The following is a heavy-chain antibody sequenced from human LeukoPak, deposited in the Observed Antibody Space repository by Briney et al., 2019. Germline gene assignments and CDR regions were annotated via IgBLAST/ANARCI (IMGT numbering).Heavy chain of an antibody. V-gene: IGHV3-30*18. D-gene: IGHD3-10*01. J-gene: IGHJ4*02. Sequence: PGGSLRLSCAASGFTFSGYGMHWVRLAPGKGLECVAVISYDGSHKYYADSVQGRFTISRDNSRNTVYLQMNSLRDEDTAIYYCAKDRGFSYTSGSSELDYWGQGTPVTVSS. CDR2: ISYDGSHK. CDR3: AKDRGFSYTSGSSELDY. CDR1: GFTFSGYG.